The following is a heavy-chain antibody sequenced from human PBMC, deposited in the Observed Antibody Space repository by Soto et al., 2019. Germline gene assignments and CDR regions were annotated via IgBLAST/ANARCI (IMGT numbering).Heavy chain of an antibody. D-gene: IGHD6-13*01. J-gene: IGHJ6*02. CDR1: GYTFTGYY. V-gene: IGHV1-2*04. CDR2: INPNSGGT. Sequence: RASVKVSCKASGYTFTGYYMHWVRQAPGQGLEWMGWINPNSGGTNYAQKFQGWVTMTRDTSISTAYMELSRLRSDDTAVYYCARETLSIAAAGYYYYYYGMDVWGQGTTVTVSS. CDR3: ARETLSIAAAGYYYYYYGMDV.